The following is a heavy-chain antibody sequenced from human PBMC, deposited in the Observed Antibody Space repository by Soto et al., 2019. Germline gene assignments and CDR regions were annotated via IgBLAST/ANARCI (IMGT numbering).Heavy chain of an antibody. CDR1: GYSFTSYW. V-gene: IGHV5-51*01. CDR2: IYPGDSDT. CDR3: ASYAEVSWGAFDI. J-gene: IGHJ3*02. Sequence: GESLKISCKGSGYSFTSYWIGWVRQMPGKGLEWMGIIYPGDSDTRYSPTFQGQVTISADKSISTAYLQWSSLKASDTAMYYCASYAEVSWGAFDIWGQGTMVTVSS. D-gene: IGHD3-16*01.